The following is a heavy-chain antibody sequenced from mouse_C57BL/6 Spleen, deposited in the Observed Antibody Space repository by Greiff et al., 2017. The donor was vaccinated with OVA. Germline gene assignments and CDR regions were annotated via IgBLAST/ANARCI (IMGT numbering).Heavy chain of an antibody. D-gene: IGHD1-1*01. CDR2: IDPEDGGT. J-gene: IGHJ4*01. Sequence: VQLQQSGAELVRPGASVKLSCTASGFNIKDYYMHWVKQRPEQGLEWIGRIDPEDGGTKYAPKFQGKATMTADTSSNTAYLQLSSLTSEDTAVYYCTTGYGRRYSMDYWGQGTSVTVSS. CDR1: GFNIKDYY. V-gene: IGHV14-1*01. CDR3: TTGYGRRYSMDY.